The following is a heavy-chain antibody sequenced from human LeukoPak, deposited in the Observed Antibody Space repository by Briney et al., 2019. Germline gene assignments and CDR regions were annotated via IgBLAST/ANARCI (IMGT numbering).Heavy chain of an antibody. CDR3: ARVRNCGGDCFAFDI. CDR1: GFPFTSYA. Sequence: ASVKVSCKASGFPFTSYAIHWVRQAPGQRLEWMGWVNADNSNTKYSQEFQGRVTITRDTSASTVYMELSSLRSEDTAVYYCARVRNCGGDCFAFDIWGQGTMVTVSS. J-gene: IGHJ3*02. CDR2: VNADNSNT. V-gene: IGHV1-3*03. D-gene: IGHD2-21*02.